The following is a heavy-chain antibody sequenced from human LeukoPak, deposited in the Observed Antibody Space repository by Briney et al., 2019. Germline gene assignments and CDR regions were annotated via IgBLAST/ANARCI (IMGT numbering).Heavy chain of an antibody. CDR3: ARSYDFWNSGYFDY. D-gene: IGHD3-3*01. Sequence: ASVKVSCKASGYTFTGYYMHWVRQAPGQGLEWMGWISAYNGNTNYAQKLQGRVTMTTDTSTSTAYMELRSLRSDDTAVYYCARSYDFWNSGYFDYWGQGTLVTVSS. CDR1: GYTFTGYY. V-gene: IGHV1-18*04. J-gene: IGHJ4*02. CDR2: ISAYNGNT.